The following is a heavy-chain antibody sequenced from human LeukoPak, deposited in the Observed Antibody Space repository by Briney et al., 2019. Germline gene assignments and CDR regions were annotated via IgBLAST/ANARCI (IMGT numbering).Heavy chain of an antibody. D-gene: IGHD1-14*01. CDR2: IYYNGIT. CDR1: GDSISSGNFY. J-gene: IGHJ4*02. V-gene: IGHV4-39*01. Sequence: SETLSLTCTVSGDSISSGNFYWGWIRQPPGKELQWIGSIYYNGITHYNPSLESRVTISADTSTNEFSLKLRSVTAADTAVYYCAGRPWGEPLPFDYWGQGTLVTVSS. CDR3: AGRPWGEPLPFDY.